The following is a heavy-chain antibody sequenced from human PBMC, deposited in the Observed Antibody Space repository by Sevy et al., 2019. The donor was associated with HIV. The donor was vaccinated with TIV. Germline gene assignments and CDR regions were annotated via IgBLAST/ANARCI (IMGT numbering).Heavy chain of an antibody. Sequence: GGSLRLSCAASGFTFSSYWMHWVRRAPGKGLVWVSRINSDGTSTCYADSVKGRFTISRDNAKNTLYLQMNSLRTEDTAVYYCARGVAATGPFDYWGQGTLVTVSS. CDR1: GFTFSSYW. J-gene: IGHJ4*02. CDR2: INSDGTST. V-gene: IGHV3-74*01. CDR3: ARGVAATGPFDY. D-gene: IGHD6-13*01.